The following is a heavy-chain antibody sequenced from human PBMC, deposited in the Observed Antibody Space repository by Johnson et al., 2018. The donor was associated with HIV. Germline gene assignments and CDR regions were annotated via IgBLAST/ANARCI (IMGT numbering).Heavy chain of an antibody. CDR2: IWYDGSNK. D-gene: IGHD1-26*01. V-gene: IGHV3-33*06. CDR3: AKPQVTWDDALDI. J-gene: IGHJ3*02. Sequence: QVQLVESGGGVVQPGRSLRLSCAASGFTFSSYGMHWVRQAPGKGLEWVAVIWYDGSNKYYADSVKGRFTISRDNSKNTLYLQMNSLRAEDTAVYYCAKPQVTWDDALDIWGQGTMVTVSS. CDR1: GFTFSSYG.